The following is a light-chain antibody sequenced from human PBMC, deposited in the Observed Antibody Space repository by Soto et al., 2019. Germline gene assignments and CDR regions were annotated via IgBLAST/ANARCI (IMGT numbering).Light chain of an antibody. CDR1: ETVRSN. CDR3: QQYNNWWT. CDR2: AAS. V-gene: IGKV3D-15*01. J-gene: IGKJ1*01. Sequence: RVMTQSPDTLSVSPGERATLSCRASETVRSNLAWYQQKPGQAPRLLIYAASTMATGIPARFIGNGSGTEFTLTISSLQSEYFALYYCQQYNNWWTFGQGTKVEIK.